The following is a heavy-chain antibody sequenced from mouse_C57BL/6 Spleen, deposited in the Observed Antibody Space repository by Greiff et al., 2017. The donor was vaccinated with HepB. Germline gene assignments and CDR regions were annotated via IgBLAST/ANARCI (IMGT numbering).Heavy chain of an antibody. V-gene: IGHV1-26*01. J-gene: IGHJ4*01. CDR3: ADGFLMDY. D-gene: IGHD2-3*01. Sequence: EVKLQQSGPELVKPGASVKISCKASGYTFTDYYMNWVKQSHGKSLEWIGDINPNNGGTSYNQKFKGKATLTVDKSSSTAYMELRSLTSEDSAVYYCADGFLMDYWGQGTSVTVSS. CDR1: GYTFTDYY. CDR2: INPNNGGT.